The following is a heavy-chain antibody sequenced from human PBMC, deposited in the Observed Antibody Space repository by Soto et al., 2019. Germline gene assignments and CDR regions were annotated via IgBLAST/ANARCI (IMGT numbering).Heavy chain of an antibody. CDR3: AKDWGSSGWFNWFDP. CDR2: ISHNGSNT. CDR1: GFTLSNTG. Sequence: QVQLVESGGGVVQPGRSLRLSCVASGFTLSNTGMHWVRQAPGKGLEWVAMISHNGSNTYYGDSVKGRFTISRDNSWNTLYVEMDSLRPEDTSVYYWAKDWGSSGWFNWFDPWGQGTLVTVSS. D-gene: IGHD6-19*01. J-gene: IGHJ5*02. V-gene: IGHV3-30*18.